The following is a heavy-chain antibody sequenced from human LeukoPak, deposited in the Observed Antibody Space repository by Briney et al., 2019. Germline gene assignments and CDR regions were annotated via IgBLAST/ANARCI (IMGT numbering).Heavy chain of an antibody. CDR1: GFTFSSYA. D-gene: IGHD3-22*01. CDR2: ISGSGGST. CDR3: AKGGHSVIVVKIDY. Sequence: GGSLRLSCAASGFTFSSYAMSWVRQAPGKGLEWVSAISGSGGSTYYADSVKGRFTISRDNSKNTLYLQMNSLRAEDTAVYYCAKGGHSVIVVKIDYWGQGALVTVSS. V-gene: IGHV3-23*01. J-gene: IGHJ4*02.